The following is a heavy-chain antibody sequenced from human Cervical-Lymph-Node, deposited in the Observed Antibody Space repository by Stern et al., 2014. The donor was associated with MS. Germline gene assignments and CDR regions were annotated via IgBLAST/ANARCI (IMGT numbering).Heavy chain of an antibody. D-gene: IGHD6-6*01. CDR3: ARDVSSSPDAFDI. CDR1: GDSVSSNSAA. V-gene: IGHV6-1*01. J-gene: IGHJ3*02. Sequence: QVQLQQSGPGLVKPSQTLSLTCAISGDSVSSNSAAWSWIRQSPSRGLEWLGRTYHRSRWYYDYAVSVKSRVTISPDTSKNQFSLRLNSVTPEDTAVYYCARDVSSSPDAFDIWGQGTMVTVSS. CDR2: TYHRSRWYY.